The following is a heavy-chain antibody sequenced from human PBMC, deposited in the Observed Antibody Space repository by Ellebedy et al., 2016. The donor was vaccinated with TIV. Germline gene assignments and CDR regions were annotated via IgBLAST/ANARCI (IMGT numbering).Heavy chain of an antibody. J-gene: IGHJ6*02. CDR3: ARGFRFGMDV. D-gene: IGHD3-10*01. Sequence: GESLKISCAASGFTVSSVYVSWVRQDPGKGLEWLSVIYSDAATYYADSVKGRFTISRDNSKNTLYLQMNSLRAEDTAFYYCARGFRFGMDVWGQGTTVIVSS. CDR1: GFTVSSVY. V-gene: IGHV3-66*01. CDR2: IYSDAAT.